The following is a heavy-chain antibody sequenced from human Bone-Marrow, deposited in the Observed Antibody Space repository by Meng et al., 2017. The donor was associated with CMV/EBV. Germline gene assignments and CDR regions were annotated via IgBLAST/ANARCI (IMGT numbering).Heavy chain of an antibody. J-gene: IGHJ4*02. V-gene: IGHV3-23*01. D-gene: IGHD5-24*01. CDR3: AKDLFRDGYNYWGWADY. CDR1: GFTFSSYA. Sequence: GESLKISCAASGFTFSSYAMSWVRQAPGKGLEWVSAISGGGGSTYYADSVKGRFTISRDNSKNTLYLQMNSLRAEDTAVYYCAKDLFRDGYNYWGWADYWGQGTLVTVSS. CDR2: ISGGGGST.